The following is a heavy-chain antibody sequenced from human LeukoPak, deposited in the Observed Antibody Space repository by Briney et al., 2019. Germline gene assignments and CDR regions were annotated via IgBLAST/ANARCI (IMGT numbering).Heavy chain of an antibody. CDR2: IYYSGST. V-gene: IGHV4-61*01. D-gene: IGHD3-22*01. CDR3: ASGIVANRIYYCYGMDV. Sequence: SETLSLTCTVSGGSVSSGSYYWSWIRQPPGKGLEWIGYIYYSGSTNYNPSLKSRVTISVDTSKNQFSLKLSSVTAADTAVYYCASGIVANRIYYCYGMDVWGQGTTVTVSS. CDR1: GGSVSSGSYY. J-gene: IGHJ6*02.